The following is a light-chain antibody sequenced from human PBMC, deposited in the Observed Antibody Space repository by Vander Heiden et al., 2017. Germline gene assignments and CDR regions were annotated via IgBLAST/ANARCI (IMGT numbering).Light chain of an antibody. V-gene: IGKV3-15*01. CDR1: QSVSSN. J-gene: IGKJ1*01. CDR3: QQDNNWPWT. CDR2: GAS. Sequence: EIVLTQAPATLSVSPGERATISCRASQSVSSNLAWYQQKPGQAPRLLIYGASNRATGIPARFSGSGSGTEFTLTISSLQSEDFAVYYCQQDNNWPWTFGQGTKVEIK.